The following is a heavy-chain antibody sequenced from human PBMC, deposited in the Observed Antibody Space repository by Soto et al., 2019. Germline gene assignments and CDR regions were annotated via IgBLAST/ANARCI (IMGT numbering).Heavy chain of an antibody. CDR1: GGSISSSNW. Sequence: SETLSLTCAVSGGSISSSNWWSWVRQPPGKGLEWIGEIYHSGSTNYNPSLKSRVTISVDKSKNQFSLKLSSVTAADTAVYYCARDRRVGATTSFDYWGQGTLVTVSS. V-gene: IGHV4-4*02. CDR3: ARDRRVGATTSFDY. J-gene: IGHJ4*02. D-gene: IGHD1-26*01. CDR2: IYHSGST.